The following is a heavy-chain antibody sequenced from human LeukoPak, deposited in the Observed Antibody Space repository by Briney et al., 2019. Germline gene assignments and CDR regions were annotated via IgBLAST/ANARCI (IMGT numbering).Heavy chain of an antibody. CDR1: GFKFSHYA. J-gene: IGHJ4*02. V-gene: IGHV3-23*01. Sequence: GGSLRLSCAASGFKFSHYAMHWVRQAPGKGLEWVSTIRGSGGTTFYADSVKGRFTISRDDSKDTLYLQMNSLRVEDTAVYYCAKVFWFEHISDYWGQGTLVAVSS. CDR2: IRGSGGTT. CDR3: AKVFWFEHISDY. D-gene: IGHD3-10*01.